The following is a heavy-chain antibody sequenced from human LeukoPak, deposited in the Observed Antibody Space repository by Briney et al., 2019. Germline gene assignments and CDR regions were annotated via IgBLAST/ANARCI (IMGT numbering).Heavy chain of an antibody. CDR2: FDPEDGET. J-gene: IGHJ3*02. Sequence: ASVKVSCKVSGYTLTELSMHWVRQAPGKGLEWMGGFDPEDGETIYAQKFQGRVTMTEDTSTDTAYMELSSLRSEDTAVYYCATAYPPYYNILTGYYKPNAFDIWGQGTMVTASS. CDR1: GYTLTELS. D-gene: IGHD3-9*01. V-gene: IGHV1-24*01. CDR3: ATAYPPYYNILTGYYKPNAFDI.